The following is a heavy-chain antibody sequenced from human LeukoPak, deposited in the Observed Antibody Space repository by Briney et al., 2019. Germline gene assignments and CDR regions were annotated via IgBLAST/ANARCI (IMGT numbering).Heavy chain of an antibody. Sequence: GGSLRLSCAASGFTFSIYSINWVPQAPGKGLECRSYISSGSTTIYYADSVKGRFTISRDNAKNSLYLQMNSLRDEDTAVYYCARDSEQWLVRAYYFDYWGQGTLVTVSS. V-gene: IGHV3-48*02. D-gene: IGHD6-19*01. CDR2: ISSGSTTI. CDR1: GFTFSIYS. CDR3: ARDSEQWLVRAYYFDY. J-gene: IGHJ4*02.